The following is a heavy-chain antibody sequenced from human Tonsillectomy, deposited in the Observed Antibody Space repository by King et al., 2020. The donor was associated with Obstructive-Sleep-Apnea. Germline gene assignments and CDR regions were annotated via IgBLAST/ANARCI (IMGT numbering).Heavy chain of an antibody. Sequence: VQLVESGGGLVQPGGSLRLSCAASGFTFSNYAMHWVRQAPGKGLEWVSGVSVSGGTTYYAESVKGRFTVSRDNSKNTLYLHINRLRTDDTAFYFCAKALGRPEYASWGQGTLVTVSS. D-gene: IGHD1-14*01. J-gene: IGHJ5*02. CDR1: GFTFSNYA. CDR3: AKALGRPEYAS. V-gene: IGHV3-23*04. CDR2: VSVSGGTT.